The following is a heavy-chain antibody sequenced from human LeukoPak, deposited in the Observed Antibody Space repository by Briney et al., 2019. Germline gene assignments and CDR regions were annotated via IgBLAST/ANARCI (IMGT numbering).Heavy chain of an antibody. V-gene: IGHV3-11*01. J-gene: IGHJ2*01. CDR1: GFTFSDYY. CDR3: AKGSEAAAGTYFDL. D-gene: IGHD6-13*01. CDR2: ISSSGSTI. Sequence: PGGSLRLSCAASGFTFSDYYMSWIRQAPGKGLEWVSYISSSGSTIYYADSVKGRFTISRDNAKNSLYLQMNSLRAEDTALYYCAKGSEAAAGTYFDLWGRGTLVTVSS.